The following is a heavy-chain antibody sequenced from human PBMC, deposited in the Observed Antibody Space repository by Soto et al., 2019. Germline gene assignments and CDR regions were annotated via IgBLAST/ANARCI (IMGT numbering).Heavy chain of an antibody. D-gene: IGHD3-10*01. CDR3: ATMATFGSVNCFDP. CDR2: MNPGSGDT. CDR1: GYTFTNND. V-gene: IGHV1-8*01. Sequence: VASVKVPCKASGYTFTNNDVSWVRQATGQGLEWMGWMNPGSGDTGYAQKFQGRVTMTRDISIATAYMELSSLGSDDAAIYYGATMATFGSVNCFDPWGHGTLATGSS. J-gene: IGHJ5*02.